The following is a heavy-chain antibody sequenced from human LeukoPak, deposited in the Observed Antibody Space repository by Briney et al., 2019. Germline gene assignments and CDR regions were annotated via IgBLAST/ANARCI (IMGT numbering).Heavy chain of an antibody. CDR1: GDSVSSNSAP. V-gene: IGHV6-1*01. CDR2: TYYRSKWYN. Sequence: SQTLSLTCAISGDSVSSNSAPWNWIRQSPSRGLEWLGRTYYRSKWYNDYAVSVKSRITINPDTSKNQFSLQLNSVTPEDTAVYYCARGSHGSYYDSSGYYDPHYGMDVWGQGTTVTVSS. CDR3: ARGSHGSYYDSSGYYDPHYGMDV. J-gene: IGHJ6*02. D-gene: IGHD3-22*01.